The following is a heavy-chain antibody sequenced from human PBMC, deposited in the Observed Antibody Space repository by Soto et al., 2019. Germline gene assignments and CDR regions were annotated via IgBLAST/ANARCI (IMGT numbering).Heavy chain of an antibody. Sequence: QVQLVQSGAEVKKPGSSVKVSCKASGGTFSSYTISWVRQAPGQGLEWMGRIIPILGIANYAQKFQGRVTITADKSTSTPYMELSSLRSEDTAVYYCARVSGYCSGGSCYPYYFDYWGQGTLVTVSS. V-gene: IGHV1-69*02. CDR3: ARVSGYCSGGSCYPYYFDY. J-gene: IGHJ4*02. CDR1: GGTFSSYT. CDR2: IIPILGIA. D-gene: IGHD2-15*01.